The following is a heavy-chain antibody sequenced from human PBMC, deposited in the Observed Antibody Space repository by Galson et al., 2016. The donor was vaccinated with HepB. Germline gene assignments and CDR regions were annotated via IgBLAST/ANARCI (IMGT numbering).Heavy chain of an antibody. V-gene: IGHV3-23*01. J-gene: IGHJ4*02. Sequence: SLRLSCAASGFTFSSNAMSWVRQTPDKGLEWVSGITASGGSTYYADSVKGRFTISRDNSKNTLYLQMNSLRAEDTAVYYCASPRNYDILTGYSPPRYWGQGTLVTVSS. CDR3: ASPRNYDILTGYSPPRY. D-gene: IGHD3-9*01. CDR1: GFTFSSNA. CDR2: ITASGGST.